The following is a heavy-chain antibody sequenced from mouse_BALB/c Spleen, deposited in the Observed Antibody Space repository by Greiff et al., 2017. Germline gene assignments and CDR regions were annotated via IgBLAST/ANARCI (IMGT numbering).Heavy chain of an antibody. Sequence: VQLQQSGPELVKPGASVKIPCKASGSTLTDYNMAWVKQSHGKSLEWIGDISPNNGGTIYNQKFKGKATLTVDKSSSTAYMELRSLTSEDTAVYYCARRIYYGNPFAYWGQGTLVTVSA. CDR2: ISPNNGGT. J-gene: IGHJ3*01. V-gene: IGHV1-18*01. CDR1: GSTLTDYN. CDR3: ARRIYYGNPFAY. D-gene: IGHD2-1*01.